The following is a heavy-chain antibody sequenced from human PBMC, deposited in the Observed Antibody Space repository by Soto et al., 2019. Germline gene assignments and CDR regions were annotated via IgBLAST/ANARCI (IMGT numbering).Heavy chain of an antibody. J-gene: IGHJ6*03. V-gene: IGHV4-59*01. D-gene: IGHD3-10*01. CDR2: IYYSGST. CDR1: GGSISSYY. Sequence: SETLSLTCTVSGGSISSYYWSWIRQPPGKGLEWIGYIYYSGSTNYNPSLKSRVTISVDTSKNQFPLKLSSVTAADTAVYYCAGGEWDYGSGSYSLNKYYYYYMDVWGKGTTVTVSS. CDR3: AGGEWDYGSGSYSLNKYYYYYMDV.